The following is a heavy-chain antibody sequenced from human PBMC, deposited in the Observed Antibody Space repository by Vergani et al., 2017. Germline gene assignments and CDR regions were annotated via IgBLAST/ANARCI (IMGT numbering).Heavy chain of an antibody. D-gene: IGHD2-2*01. Sequence: QLVQSGAEVKKPGSSVKVSCKASGFTFTSSAMQWVRQARGQRLEWIGWIVVGSGNTNYAQKFQERVTITRDMSTSTAYMELSSLRSEDTAVYYCAAAQPNTQYCSSTSCYPDFDYWGQGTLVTVSS. CDR2: IVVGSGNT. J-gene: IGHJ4*02. CDR3: AAAQPNTQYCSSTSCYPDFDY. V-gene: IGHV1-58*02. CDR1: GFTFTSSA.